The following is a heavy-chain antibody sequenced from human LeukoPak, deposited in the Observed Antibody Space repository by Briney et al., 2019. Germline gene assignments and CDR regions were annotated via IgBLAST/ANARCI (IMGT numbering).Heavy chain of an antibody. V-gene: IGHV1-2*02. CDR3: ARDYYDSSGFGAFDI. J-gene: IGHJ3*02. CDR1: GYTFTRHY. CDR2: INPNSGGT. Sequence: ASVKVSCKASGYTFTRHYIQWVRQAPGQGLEWMGWINPNSGGTNYAQKFQGRVTMTRDTSISTAYMELSRLRSDDTAVYYCARDYYDSSGFGAFDIWGQGTMVTVSS. D-gene: IGHD3-22*01.